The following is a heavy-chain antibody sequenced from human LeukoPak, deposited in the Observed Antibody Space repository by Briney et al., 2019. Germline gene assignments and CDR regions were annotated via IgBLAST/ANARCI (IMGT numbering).Heavy chain of an antibody. Sequence: VKPSATLSLTCTVSGGSISSSSYYWGWIRQPPGKGLEWIGGIYYSGSTYYNPSLKSRVTISVDTSKNQFSLKLSSVTAADTAVYYCWSRMVIFGVVDIDYWGQGTLVTVSS. J-gene: IGHJ4*02. V-gene: IGHV4-39*07. D-gene: IGHD3-3*01. CDR2: IYYSGST. CDR3: WSRMVIFGVVDIDY. CDR1: GGSISSSSYY.